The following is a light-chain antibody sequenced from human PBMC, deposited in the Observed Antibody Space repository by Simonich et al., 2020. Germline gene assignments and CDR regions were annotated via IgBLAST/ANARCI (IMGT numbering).Light chain of an antibody. CDR3: QQRSNWPPYT. CDR1: PRRSSN. V-gene: IGKV3-15*01. Sequence: EIVMTQSPATLSVSPGERATLSCRASPRRSSNLDWYHQKPGHAPRLLIYGASTRATGIPARFSGSGSGTEFTLTISSMQSEEFAVYYCQQRSNWPPYTFGQGTKLEIK. J-gene: IGKJ2*01. CDR2: GAS.